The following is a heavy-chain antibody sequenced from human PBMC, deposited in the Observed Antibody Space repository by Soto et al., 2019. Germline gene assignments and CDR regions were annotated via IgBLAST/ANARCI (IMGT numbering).Heavy chain of an antibody. D-gene: IGHD3-10*01. CDR1: GFTVSSKY. Sequence: GGSLRLSCAASGFTVSSKYMTWVRQAPGKGLEWVSLIQSGGTTYYADSVKGRFTISRDTSENTLHLQMDSLRVEDTAVYYCAKGASGYYYYMDVWGKGTTVTVSS. V-gene: IGHV3-66*01. CDR2: IQSGGTT. CDR3: AKGASGYYYYMDV. J-gene: IGHJ6*03.